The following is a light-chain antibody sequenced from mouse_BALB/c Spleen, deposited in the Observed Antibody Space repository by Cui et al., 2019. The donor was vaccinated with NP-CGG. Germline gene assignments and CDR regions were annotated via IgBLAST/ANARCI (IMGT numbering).Light chain of an antibody. CDR3: ALWYSNHWV. V-gene: IGLV1*01. CDR1: TGAVTTSNY. CDR2: GTN. J-gene: IGLJ1*01. Sequence: QAVVTQESAPSTSPGDTVTLTCRSRTGAVTTSNYANWVQEKPDHLFTGLIGGTNNRAPGVPARFSGSLIGDKAALTITGAQTEDEAIYFCALWYSNHWVFGGGTKLTVL.